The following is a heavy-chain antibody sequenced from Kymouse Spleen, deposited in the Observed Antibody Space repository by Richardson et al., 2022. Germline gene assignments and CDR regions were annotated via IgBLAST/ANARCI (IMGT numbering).Heavy chain of an antibody. CDR1: GFTFSSYG. J-gene: IGHJ5*02. CDR2: IWYDGSNK. D-gene: IGHD3-10*01. CDR3: AGGHYGSGSLFDP. Sequence: QVQLVESGGGVVQPGRSLRLSCAASGFTFSSYGMHWVRQAPGKGLEWVAVIWYDGSNKYYADSVKGRFTISRDNSKNTLYLQMNSLRAEDTAVYYCAGGHYGSGSLFDPWGQGTLVTVSS. V-gene: IGHV3-33*01.